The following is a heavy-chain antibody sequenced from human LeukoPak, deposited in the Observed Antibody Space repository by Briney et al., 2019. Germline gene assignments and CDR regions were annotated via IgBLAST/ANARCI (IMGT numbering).Heavy chain of an antibody. J-gene: IGHJ4*02. CDR2: ISGSGGGT. V-gene: IGHV3-23*01. CDR3: AKDITYGDYGAFDY. CDR1: GFTFSTYS. Sequence: GGSLRLSCAASGFTFSTYSMNWVRQAPGKGLEWVSAISGSGGGTYYADSVKGRFTISRDNSKNTLYLQMNSLRAEDTAVYYCAKDITYGDYGAFDYWGQGTLVTVSS. D-gene: IGHD4-17*01.